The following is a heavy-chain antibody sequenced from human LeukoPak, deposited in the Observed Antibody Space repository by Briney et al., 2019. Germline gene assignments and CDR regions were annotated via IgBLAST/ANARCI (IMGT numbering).Heavy chain of an antibody. Sequence: PSQTLSLTCTVSGDSISSGNYYWRWIRQHPGRGLERLGYIYYSGSTYYNPSLKGRVTVSLDTSKNPFSLKLRSVTAADTAVYYCARESYYYDSSGYFDYWGQGTLVTVSS. CDR3: ARESYYYDSSGYFDY. CDR1: GDSISSGNYY. CDR2: IYYSGST. D-gene: IGHD3-22*01. J-gene: IGHJ4*02. V-gene: IGHV4-31*03.